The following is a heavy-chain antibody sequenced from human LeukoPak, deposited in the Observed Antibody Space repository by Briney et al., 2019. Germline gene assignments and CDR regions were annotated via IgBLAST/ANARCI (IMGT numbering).Heavy chain of an antibody. J-gene: IGHJ4*01. V-gene: IGHV4-59*01. D-gene: IGHD2-2*01. CDR2: IYNSGST. CDR1: GGSISSYY. Sequence: SETLSLTCTVSGGSISSYYWSWLRQPPGKGLEWIGYIYNSGSTNYNPSLKSRVTISVDTSKNQFSLKLSSVTAADTAVYYCARDMVDCSSTSCYSGSYKVWGQGTLVTVSS. CDR3: ARDMVDCSSTSCYSGSYKV.